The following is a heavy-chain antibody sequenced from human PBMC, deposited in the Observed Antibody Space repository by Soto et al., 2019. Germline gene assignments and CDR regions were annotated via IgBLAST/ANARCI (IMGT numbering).Heavy chain of an antibody. V-gene: IGHV1-2*02. Sequence: ASVKVSSNASGYTFTVRNVHWVPQARGQVQEWMGWINTTSGDTNYAQKFQGRVTMTRDTSIGTAYMELSSLRSNDTAIYYCARESPGITMYGMDVWGQGTTVTVSS. CDR1: GYTFTVRN. D-gene: IGHD1-7*01. CDR3: ARESPGITMYGMDV. J-gene: IGHJ6*02. CDR2: INTTSGDT.